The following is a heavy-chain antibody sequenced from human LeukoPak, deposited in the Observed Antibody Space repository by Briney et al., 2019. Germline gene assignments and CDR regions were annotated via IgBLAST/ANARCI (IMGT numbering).Heavy chain of an antibody. CDR1: GGSFSGFY. J-gene: IGHJ4*02. Sequence: KPSETLSLTCAVYGGSFSGFYWTWIRQPPGKGLEWIGEINHSGSTNYNPSLKSRVTISVDTSKNQFSLKLSSVTAADTAVYYCARRQGGAAAVWGRGTLVTVSS. V-gene: IGHV4-34*01. CDR3: ARRQGGAAAV. CDR2: INHSGST. D-gene: IGHD6-13*01.